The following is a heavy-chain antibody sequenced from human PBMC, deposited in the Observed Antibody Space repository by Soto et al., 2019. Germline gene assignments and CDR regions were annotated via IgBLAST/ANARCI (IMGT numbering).Heavy chain of an antibody. Sequence: HPGGPLRPSSPASGFTFSSSAMHWVRQAPGKGLEWVAVISYDGSNKYYADSVKGRFTISRDNSKNTLYLQMNSLRAEDTAVYYCAKAGDRKRVVVPAAPNFDYWGQGTLVTVSS. D-gene: IGHD2-2*01. J-gene: IGHJ4*02. CDR1: GFTFSSSA. CDR2: ISYDGSNK. CDR3: AKAGDRKRVVVPAAPNFDY. V-gene: IGHV3-30*18.